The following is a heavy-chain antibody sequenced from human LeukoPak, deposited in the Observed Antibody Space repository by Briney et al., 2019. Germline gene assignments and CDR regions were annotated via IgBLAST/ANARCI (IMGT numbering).Heavy chain of an antibody. Sequence: GGSLRLSCAASGFTFRRYEMNWVRQAPGGGLECISYISTSARTIYYADSVKGRFTISRDNAKNSSYLQMNSLRDEDTAVYYCATRIAAVGFDYWGQGTLVTVSS. CDR1: GFTFRRYE. CDR2: ISTSARTI. V-gene: IGHV3-48*03. J-gene: IGHJ4*02. D-gene: IGHD6-13*01. CDR3: ATRIAAVGFDY.